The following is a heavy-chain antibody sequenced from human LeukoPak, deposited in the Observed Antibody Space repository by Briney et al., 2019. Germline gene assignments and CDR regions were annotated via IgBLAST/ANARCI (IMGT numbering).Heavy chain of an antibody. Sequence: GGSLRLSCSASGFSLSSWWMHWVRQAPGKEPMWVSRINTDGTITKYADSVQRRFTISKDNANNSLYLQMNSVRAEDTAVYYCVRVQPWSTLKNWFDSWGQGTLVTVSS. J-gene: IGHJ5*01. CDR2: INTDGTIT. CDR1: GFSLSSWW. V-gene: IGHV3-74*03. CDR3: VRVQPWSTLKNWFDS. D-gene: IGHD1-14*01.